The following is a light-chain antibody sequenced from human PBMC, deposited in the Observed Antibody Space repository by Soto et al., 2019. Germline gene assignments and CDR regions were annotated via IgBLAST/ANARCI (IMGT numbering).Light chain of an antibody. J-gene: IGLJ2*01. Sequence: QSALTQPASVSGSPGQSITISCTGTSSDVGGYNYVSWYQQHPGKAPKLMIYEVRNRPSGVSNRFSGSKSGNTASLTISGLQAEDEAHYYCSSYTITSLVFGGGTKLTVL. CDR3: SSYTITSLV. CDR1: SSDVGGYNY. CDR2: EVR. V-gene: IGLV2-14*01.